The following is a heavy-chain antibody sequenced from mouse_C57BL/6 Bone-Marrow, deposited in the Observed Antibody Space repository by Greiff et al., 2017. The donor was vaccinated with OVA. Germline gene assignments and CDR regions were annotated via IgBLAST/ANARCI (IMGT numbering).Heavy chain of an antibody. Sequence: EVMLVESGEGLVKPGGSLKLSCAASGFTFSSYAMSWVRQTPEKRLEWVAYISSGGDYIYYADTVKGRFTISRDNARNTLYLQMSSLKSEDTAMYYCTRDRLTGTGYAMDYWGQGTSVTVSS. CDR3: TRDRLTGTGYAMDY. CDR1: GFTFSSYA. J-gene: IGHJ4*01. V-gene: IGHV5-9-1*02. CDR2: ISSGGDYI. D-gene: IGHD4-1*01.